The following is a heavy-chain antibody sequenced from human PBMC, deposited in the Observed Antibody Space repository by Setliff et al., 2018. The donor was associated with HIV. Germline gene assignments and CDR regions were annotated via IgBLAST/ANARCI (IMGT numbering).Heavy chain of an antibody. Sequence: ASVKVSCKASGYTFTSYGISWVRQAPGQGLEWMGWISAYNGDTNYAQKFQGRVTVTTDTSTSTAYMELRSLRSDDTAEYYCARVVVRGVTFIAEYFQHWGQGTLVT. V-gene: IGHV1-18*01. CDR1: GYTFTSYG. D-gene: IGHD3-10*01. CDR2: ISAYNGDT. J-gene: IGHJ1*01. CDR3: ARVVVRGVTFIAEYFQH.